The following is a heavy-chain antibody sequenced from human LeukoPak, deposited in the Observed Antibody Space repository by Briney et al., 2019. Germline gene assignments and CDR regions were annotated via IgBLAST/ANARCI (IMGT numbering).Heavy chain of an antibody. CDR3: AKGPAYGDYDWFDP. Sequence: GGSLRLSCAASGFTFSNYAMSWVRQAPGKGLEWVSAISGSGGSTYYADSAKGRFTISRDNSKNTLYLQMNSLRAEDTAVYYCAKGPAYGDYDWFDPWGQGTLVTVSS. J-gene: IGHJ5*02. CDR1: GFTFSNYA. D-gene: IGHD4-17*01. V-gene: IGHV3-23*01. CDR2: ISGSGGST.